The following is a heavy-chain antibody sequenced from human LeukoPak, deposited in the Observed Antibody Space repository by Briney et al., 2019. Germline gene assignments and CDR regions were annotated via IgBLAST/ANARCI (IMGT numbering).Heavy chain of an antibody. CDR2: INQDGRKE. CDR3: ARDTSPYCGDDCYFDAFDL. Sequence: GGSLRLSCVASEFTFGRYWMTWVRQAPGKGLEWVANINQDGRKEHYVDSVKGRFTISRDNAKNFLYLQVNSLRAEDTAVYFCARDTSPYCGDDCYFDAFDLWGQGTMVTVSS. V-gene: IGHV3-7*03. CDR1: EFTFGRYW. D-gene: IGHD2-21*02. J-gene: IGHJ3*01.